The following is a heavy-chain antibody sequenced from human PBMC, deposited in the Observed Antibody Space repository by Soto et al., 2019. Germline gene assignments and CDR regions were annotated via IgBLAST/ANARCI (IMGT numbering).Heavy chain of an antibody. CDR2: ILPMFSTG. D-gene: IGHD1-1*01. V-gene: IGHV1-69*01. CDR1: GGTFRRDA. CDR3: ARDYTT. J-gene: IGHJ4*02. Sequence: QVQLVQSGAEVKKPGSSVKVSCKAAGGTFRRDAFSWVRQAPGQGLEWMGGILPMFSTGNYAQRFQVRVTITADESTSTVYMELSSLRTEDTAMYYCARDYTTWGQGTLVTVSS.